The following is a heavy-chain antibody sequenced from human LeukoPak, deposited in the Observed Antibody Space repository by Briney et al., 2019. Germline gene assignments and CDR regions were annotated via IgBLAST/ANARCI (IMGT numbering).Heavy chain of an antibody. CDR3: AKDFSGSFDY. CDR1: GFTFNIYA. D-gene: IGHD6-19*01. J-gene: IGHJ4*02. CDR2: ISASDLAT. Sequence: GGCLRLSCAASGFTFNIYAMSWVRQAPGKGLEWVSAISASDLATYYADSVKGRFTISRDNSKNTLYLQMNSLRAEDTAEYFCAKDFSGSFDYWGQGTLVTVSS. V-gene: IGHV3-23*01.